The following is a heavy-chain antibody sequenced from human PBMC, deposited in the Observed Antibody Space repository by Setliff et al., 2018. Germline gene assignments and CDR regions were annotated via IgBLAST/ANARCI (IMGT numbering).Heavy chain of an antibody. CDR1: GFTSSDFG. Sequence: GASVKVSCKTSGFTSSDFGISWVRQAPGQGLEWMGWISGYTGKTYYAPKLEGRVTLTTDTSTSTAFMEMRNLSSDDTAVYYCRRLVRYCIRATCQRASGGDFWGQGTLVTVSS. J-gene: IGHJ4*02. CDR2: ISGYTGKT. CDR3: RRLVRYCIRATCQRASGGDF. V-gene: IGHV1-18*01. D-gene: IGHD2-2*01.